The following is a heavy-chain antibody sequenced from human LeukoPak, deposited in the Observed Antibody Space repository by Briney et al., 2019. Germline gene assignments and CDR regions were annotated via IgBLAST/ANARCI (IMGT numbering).Heavy chain of an antibody. CDR3: VRIAYCSSTSCYAGWFDP. CDR1: GGTFSSYA. D-gene: IGHD2-2*01. J-gene: IGHJ5*02. V-gene: IGHV1-69*13. Sequence: RGASVKVSCKASGGTFSSYAISWVRQAPGQGLEWMGGIIPIFDTANYAQKFQGRVTITADESTSTAYMELSSLRSEDTAVYYCVRIAYCSSTSCYAGWFDPWGQGTLVTVSS. CDR2: IIPIFDTA.